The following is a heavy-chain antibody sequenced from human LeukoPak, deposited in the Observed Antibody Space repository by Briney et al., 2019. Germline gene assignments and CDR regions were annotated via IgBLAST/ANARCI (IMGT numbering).Heavy chain of an antibody. J-gene: IGHJ6*02. CDR3: AREEYSSSWYVGYYYYGMDV. CDR1: GFTFSSYW. D-gene: IGHD6-13*01. Sequence: GGSLRLSCAASGFTFSSYWMSWVRQAPGKGLEWVANINEDGRKKYYVDSVQGRLTISRDNAEKSLYLQMDSLRGEDTAVYYCAREEYSSSWYVGYYYYGMDVWGQGTTVTVSS. CDR2: INEDGRKK. V-gene: IGHV3-7*03.